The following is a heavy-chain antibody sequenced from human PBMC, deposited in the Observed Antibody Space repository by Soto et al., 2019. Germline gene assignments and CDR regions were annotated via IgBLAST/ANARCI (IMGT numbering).Heavy chain of an antibody. CDR1: GFTFSSYA. D-gene: IGHD3-10*01. V-gene: IGHV3-23*01. Sequence: GGSLRLSCAASGFTFSSYAMSWVRQAPGKGLEWVSAISGSGGSTYYADSVKGRFTISRDNSKNTLYLQMNSLRAEDTAVYYCAKDPEPYGSGSYTVWGKGTTVTVSS. CDR2: ISGSGGST. J-gene: IGHJ6*04. CDR3: AKDPEPYGSGSYTV.